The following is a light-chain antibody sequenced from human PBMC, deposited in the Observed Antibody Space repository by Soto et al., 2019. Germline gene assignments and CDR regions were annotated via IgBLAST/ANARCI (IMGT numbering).Light chain of an antibody. Sequence: QSALTQPASVSGSPGQSITISCTGTSSDVGSYSLLSWYQHHPGKAPKLIIYEDIKGPSGVSNRFSGSKSGNTASLRISGLQAEDEADYYCSTYAGGSTYLFGTGTKVTVL. CDR1: SSDVGSYSL. CDR3: STYAGGSTYL. V-gene: IGLV2-23*01. J-gene: IGLJ1*01. CDR2: EDI.